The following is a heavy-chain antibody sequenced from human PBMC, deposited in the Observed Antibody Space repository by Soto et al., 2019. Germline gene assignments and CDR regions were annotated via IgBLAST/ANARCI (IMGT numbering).Heavy chain of an antibody. D-gene: IGHD6-19*01. CDR3: AKTNASKTTTNGWYDWFAP. J-gene: IGHJ5*02. V-gene: IGHV3-23*01. CDR1: GFTFRDFA. Sequence: EVQLLESGGVLVQPGESLRLSCAATGFTFRDFAMTWVCQAPGKGLEWVSTITGSGVGMHYADSVKGRFTISRDNSKNTSYLQMNSLRAEDTVVYHCAKTNASKTTTNGWYDWFAPWGQGTLVTVSS. CDR2: ITGSGVGM.